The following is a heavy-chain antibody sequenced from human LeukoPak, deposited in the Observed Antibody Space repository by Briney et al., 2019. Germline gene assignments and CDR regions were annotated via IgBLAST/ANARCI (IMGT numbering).Heavy chain of an antibody. CDR2: ISSSSSYI. CDR3: ARDFSGYDYNFDY. D-gene: IGHD5-12*01. V-gene: IGHV3-21*01. J-gene: IGHJ4*02. CDR1: GFTFSSYS. Sequence: GSLRLSCAASGFTFSSYSMNWARQAPGKGLEWVSSISSSSSYIYYADSVKGRFTISRDNTKKSLYLQMNSLRAEDTAVYYCARDFSGYDYNFDYWGQGTLVTVSS.